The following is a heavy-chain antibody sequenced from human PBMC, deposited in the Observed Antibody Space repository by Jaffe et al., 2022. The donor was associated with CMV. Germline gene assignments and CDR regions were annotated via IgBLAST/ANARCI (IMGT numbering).Heavy chain of an antibody. CDR3: AKEAQDYYDSSGYYYDY. J-gene: IGHJ4*02. D-gene: IGHD3-22*01. Sequence: QVQLVESGGGVVQPGRSLRLSCAASGFTFSSYGMHWVRQAPGKGLEWVAVISYDGSNKYYADSVKGRFTISRDNSKNTLYLQMNSLRAEDTAVYYCAKEAQDYYDSSGYYYDYWGQGTLVTVSS. CDR2: ISYDGSNK. CDR1: GFTFSSYG. V-gene: IGHV3-30*18.